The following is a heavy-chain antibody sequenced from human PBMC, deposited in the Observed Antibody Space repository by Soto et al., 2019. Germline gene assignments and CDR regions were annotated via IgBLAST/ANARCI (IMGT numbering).Heavy chain of an antibody. CDR2: ITAGNDNT. CDR3: ARGRGYSVGGNGVDV. D-gene: IGHD5-18*01. J-gene: IGHJ6*02. CDR1: GYTFISFS. V-gene: IGHV1-3*01. Sequence: QVQLVQSGAQVKTPGASVKVSCKASGYTFISFSIHWLRQAPGQRPEWMGWITAGNDNTYFSQKFQGRVTITRDTSANTVYMEVSSLRSEDTAVYYCARGRGYSVGGNGVDVWGQGTTVIVSS.